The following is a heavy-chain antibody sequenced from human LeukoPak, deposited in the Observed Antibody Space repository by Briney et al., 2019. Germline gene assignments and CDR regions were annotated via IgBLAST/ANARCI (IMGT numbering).Heavy chain of an antibody. J-gene: IGHJ4*02. D-gene: IGHD5-24*01. CDR3: ARRSRDGYNLIDY. Sequence: GESLKIPCKGSGYTFTIYWIGWVRQMPGKGLEWMGIIYPGDSDTKYSPSLQGQVTISVDKSISTAYLQWNSPKASDTAIYHCARRSRDGYNLIDYWGQGTLVTVSS. V-gene: IGHV5-51*01. CDR1: GYTFTIYW. CDR2: IYPGDSDT.